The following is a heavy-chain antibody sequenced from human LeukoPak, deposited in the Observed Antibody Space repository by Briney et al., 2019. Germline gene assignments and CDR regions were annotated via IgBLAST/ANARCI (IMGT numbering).Heavy chain of an antibody. CDR2: IYYSGST. Sequence: SETLSLTCTVSGGSISHYFWSWLRQPPGKALGWIGFIYYSGSTNYHPSLKSRVTISVDTSKNQFSLKLSSVTAADTAVHYCAKTVAGYWYFDLWGRGTLVTVSS. CDR1: GGSISHYF. J-gene: IGHJ2*01. V-gene: IGHV4-59*08. CDR3: AKTVAGYWYFDL. D-gene: IGHD6-19*01.